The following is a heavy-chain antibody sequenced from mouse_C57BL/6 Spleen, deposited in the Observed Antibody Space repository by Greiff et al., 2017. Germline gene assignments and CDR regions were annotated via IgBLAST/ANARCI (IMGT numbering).Heavy chain of an antibody. J-gene: IGHJ3*01. D-gene: IGHD2-3*01. V-gene: IGHV1-72*01. CDR3: ARNGYYPAWFAY. CDR2: IAPNSGGT. Sequence: QVQLQQPGAELVKPGASVKLSCKASGYTFTSYWMHWVKPRPGRGLEWIGRIAPNSGGTKYNEKFKSKATLTVDKPSSTAYMQLSSLTSEDSAVYYCARNGYYPAWFAYWGQGTLVTVSA. CDR1: GYTFTSYW.